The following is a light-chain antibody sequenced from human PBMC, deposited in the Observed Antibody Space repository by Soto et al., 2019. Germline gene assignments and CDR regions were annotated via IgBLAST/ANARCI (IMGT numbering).Light chain of an antibody. V-gene: IGKV1-5*03. CDR3: QQYNSYWT. J-gene: IGKJ1*01. Sequence: DIQMTQSPSTLSASVGDRVTITCRASQSINNWLAWYQQKPGKAPTLLIYKASSLESGVPSRFSGSGSGTECTLTISSLQPDDFATYYCQQYNSYWTFGQGTKVEIK. CDR1: QSINNW. CDR2: KAS.